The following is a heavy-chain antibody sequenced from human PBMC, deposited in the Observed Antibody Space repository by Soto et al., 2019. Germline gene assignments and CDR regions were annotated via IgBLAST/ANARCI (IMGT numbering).Heavy chain of an antibody. CDR1: GGSMSSYY. J-gene: IGHJ6*03. Sequence: PSETLSLTCIVSGGSMSSYYWSWIRQPPGKGLEWIGYIHYSGITNYNPSLKSRVTMSVDTSKNQFSLKLSSVTAADTAVYYCARRPDVAAAGAYYYYMDVWGKGTTVTAP. CDR3: ARRPDVAAAGAYYYYMDV. V-gene: IGHV4-59*08. CDR2: IHYSGIT. D-gene: IGHD6-13*01.